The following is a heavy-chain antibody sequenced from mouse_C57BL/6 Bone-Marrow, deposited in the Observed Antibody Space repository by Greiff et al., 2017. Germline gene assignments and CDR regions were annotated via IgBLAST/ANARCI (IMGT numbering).Heavy chain of an antibody. CDR2: IWWDDDK. D-gene: IGHD2-1*01. Sequence: QVQLKESGPGILQPSQTLSLTCSFSGFSLSTFGMGVGWIRQPSGKGLEWLAHIWWDDDKYYNPALKSRLTISKDTSKNQVFLKIANVDTADTATYYCARIRPLYYGNSYWYFDVWGTGTTVTVSS. V-gene: IGHV8-8*01. CDR1: GFSLSTFGMG. CDR3: ARIRPLYYGNSYWYFDV. J-gene: IGHJ1*03.